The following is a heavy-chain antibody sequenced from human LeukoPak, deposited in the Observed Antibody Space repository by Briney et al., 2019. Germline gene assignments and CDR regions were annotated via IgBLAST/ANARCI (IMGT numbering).Heavy chain of an antibody. CDR1: GYTFTSYG. V-gene: IGHV1-18*01. D-gene: IGHD3-9*01. CDR2: ISAYNGNT. Sequence: ASVKVSCKASGYTFTSYGISWVRQAPGQGLEWMGWISAYNGNTNYAQKLQGRVTMTTDTSTSTAYMELRSLRSDDTAVYYCARDRGDVLRYFDWLNYFDYWGQGTLVTVSS. CDR3: ARDRGDVLRYFDWLNYFDY. J-gene: IGHJ4*02.